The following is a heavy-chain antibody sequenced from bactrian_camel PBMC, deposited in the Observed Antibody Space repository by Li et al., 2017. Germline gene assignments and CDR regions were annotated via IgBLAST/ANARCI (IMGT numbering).Heavy chain of an antibody. CDR2: SDRDNTT. Sequence: HVQLVESGGGSVQAGESLRLSCAAYEYLFTSYCMGWFRQAPGKEREGVASSDRDNTTTYAESVNGRCTISKDNAKNTLYLQTNSLKAEDSAMYYCAADGGGWFWRCGEPLLWEYNYWGQGTQVTVS. V-gene: IGHV3S1*01. D-gene: IGHD3*01. J-gene: IGHJ4*01. CDR1: EYLFTSYC. CDR3: AADGGGWFWRCGEPLLWEYNY.